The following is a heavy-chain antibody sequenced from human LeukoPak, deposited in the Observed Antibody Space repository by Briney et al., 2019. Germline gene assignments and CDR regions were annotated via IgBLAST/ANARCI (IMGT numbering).Heavy chain of an antibody. CDR3: ARELGVGRSSSWYVQDDY. Sequence: SETLSLTFTVSGGSISSSSYYWGWIRQPPGKGLEWIGSIYYSGSTYYNPSLKSRVTISVDTSKNQFSLKLSSVTAADTAVYYCARELGVGRSSSWYVQDDYWGQGTLVTVSS. D-gene: IGHD6-13*01. J-gene: IGHJ4*02. V-gene: IGHV4-39*07. CDR2: IYYSGST. CDR1: GGSISSSSYY.